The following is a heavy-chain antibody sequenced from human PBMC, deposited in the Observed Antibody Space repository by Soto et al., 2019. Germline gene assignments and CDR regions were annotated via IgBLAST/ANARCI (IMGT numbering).Heavy chain of an antibody. V-gene: IGHV4-59*01. J-gene: IGHJ6*03. D-gene: IGHD6-13*01. CDR1: GGSISSYY. Sequence: SETLSLTCTVSGGSISSYYWSWIRQPPGKGLEWIGYIYYSGSTNYNPSLKSRVTISVDTSKNQFSLKLSSVTAADTAVYYCAREFGIAAAGTDYYYYYMDVWGKGTTVTVSS. CDR3: AREFGIAAAGTDYYYYYMDV. CDR2: IYYSGST.